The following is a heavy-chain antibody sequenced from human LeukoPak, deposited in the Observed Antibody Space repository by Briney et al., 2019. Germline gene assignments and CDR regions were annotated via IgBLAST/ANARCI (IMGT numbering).Heavy chain of an antibody. CDR1: GYTFINYY. CDR2: INPSGGST. CDR3: ASQYYDSSGYYPVDY. J-gene: IGHJ4*02. Sequence: ASVKVSCKASGYTFINYYMHWVRQAPGQGLEWMGIINPSGGSTSYAQKFQGRVTMTRDTSTSTVYMELSSLRSEDTAVYYCASQYYDSSGYYPVDYWGQGTLVTVSS. V-gene: IGHV1-46*01. D-gene: IGHD3-22*01.